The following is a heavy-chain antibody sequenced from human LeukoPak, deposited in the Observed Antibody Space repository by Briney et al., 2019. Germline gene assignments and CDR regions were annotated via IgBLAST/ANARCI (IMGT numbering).Heavy chain of an antibody. J-gene: IGHJ3*02. CDR2: ISYDGSNK. D-gene: IGHD3-22*01. CDR3: AKESMIVVVPSTAFDI. CDR1: GFTFSSYG. V-gene: IGHV3-30*18. Sequence: GGSLRLSCAASGFTFSSYGMHWVRQAPGKGLEWVAVISYDGSNKYYADSVKGRFTISRDNSKNTQYLQMNSLRAEDTAVYYCAKESMIVVVPSTAFDIWGQGTMVTVSS.